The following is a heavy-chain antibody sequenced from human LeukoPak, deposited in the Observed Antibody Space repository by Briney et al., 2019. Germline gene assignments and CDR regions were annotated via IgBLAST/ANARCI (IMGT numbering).Heavy chain of an antibody. D-gene: IGHD2-15*01. CDR1: GFTFSSYG. J-gene: IGHJ3*02. CDR3: ARDPCGGGSCRDAFDI. V-gene: IGHV3-33*01. Sequence: PGGSLGLSCAASGFTFSSYGMHWVRQAPGKGLEWVAVIWYDGSNKYYADSVKGRFTISRDNSKNTLYLQMNSLRAEDTAVYYCARDPCGGGSCRDAFDIWGQGTMVTVSS. CDR2: IWYDGSNK.